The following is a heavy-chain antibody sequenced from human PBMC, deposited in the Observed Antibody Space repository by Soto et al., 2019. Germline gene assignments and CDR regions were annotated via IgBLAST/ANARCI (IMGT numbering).Heavy chain of an antibody. J-gene: IGHJ6*02. D-gene: IGHD6-13*01. CDR2: IIAFSDIV. V-gene: IGHV1-69*12. Sequence: QVQLVQSGAEVKKPGSSVKVSCKASGGTFGIYAITWVRQAPGQGLEWMGGIIAFSDIVNYTQKLQGRVTITADESTSTAYLDLSSLRSDDTAVYYCARSLYSSSWYHSGNSYYYYWMDVWGQGTTVTVSS. CDR3: ARSLYSSSWYHSGNSYYYYWMDV. CDR1: GGTFGIYA.